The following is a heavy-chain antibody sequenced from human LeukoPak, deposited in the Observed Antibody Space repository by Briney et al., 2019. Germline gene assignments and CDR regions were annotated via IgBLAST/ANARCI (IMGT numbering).Heavy chain of an antibody. J-gene: IGHJ5*02. CDR1: GFTFSSYA. CDR2: ISYDGSNK. V-gene: IGHV3-30-3*01. D-gene: IGHD1-26*01. CDR3: AMRANSLDP. Sequence: GGSLRLSCAASGFTFSSYAMHWVRQAPGKGLEWVAVISYDGSNKYYADSVKGRFTIPRDNSKNTLYLQMNSLRAEDTAVYYCAMRANSLDPWGQGTLVTVSS.